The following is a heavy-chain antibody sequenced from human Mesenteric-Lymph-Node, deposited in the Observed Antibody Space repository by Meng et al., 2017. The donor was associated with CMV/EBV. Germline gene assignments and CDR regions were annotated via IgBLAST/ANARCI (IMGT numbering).Heavy chain of an antibody. D-gene: IGHD6-6*01. CDR2: IKSKTDGGTT. Sequence: GESLKISCAGSGFTFSDHYMDWVRQAPGKGLEWVGRIKSKTDGGTTDYAAPVKGRFTISRDDSKNTLYLQMNSLKTEDTAVYYCTTDRRTWGQGTLVTVSS. CDR1: GFTFSDHY. CDR3: TTDRRT. V-gene: IGHV3-15*01. J-gene: IGHJ5*02.